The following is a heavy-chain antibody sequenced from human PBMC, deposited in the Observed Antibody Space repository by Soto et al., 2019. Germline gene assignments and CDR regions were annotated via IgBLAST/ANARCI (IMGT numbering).Heavy chain of an antibody. CDR1: GGSISSGGYY. J-gene: IGHJ4*02. CDR3: ARDLVGLTHFDY. CDR2: IYYLGRT. V-gene: IGHV4-61*08. Sequence: SETLSLTCTVSGGSISSGGYYWSWIRQHPGKGLEWIGYIYYLGRTNYNPSLRSRVTMSLDTSKNQISLNLNSVTAADTAVYYCARDLVGLTHFDYWGQGILVTVSS. D-gene: IGHD2-8*02.